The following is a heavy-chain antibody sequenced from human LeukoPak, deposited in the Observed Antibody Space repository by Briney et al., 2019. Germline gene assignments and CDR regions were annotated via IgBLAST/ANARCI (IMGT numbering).Heavy chain of an antibody. CDR1: GFTFSSYA. J-gene: IGHJ4*02. CDR2: ISGSGGST. CDR3: AKNYGLGSSGYSYFDY. D-gene: IGHD3-22*01. V-gene: IGHV3-23*01. Sequence: GGSLRLSCAASGFTFSSYAVSWVRQAPGKGLEWVSAISGSGGSTYYADSVKGRFTISRDNSKNTLYLQMNSLRAEDTAVYYCAKNYGLGSSGYSYFDYWGQGTLVTVSS.